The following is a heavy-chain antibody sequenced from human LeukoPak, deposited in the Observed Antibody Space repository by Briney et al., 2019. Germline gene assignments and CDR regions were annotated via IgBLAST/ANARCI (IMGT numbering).Heavy chain of an antibody. V-gene: IGHV3-74*01. CDR3: ASPPYYYDSSGYYH. CDR2: INSDGSST. J-gene: IGHJ5*02. D-gene: IGHD3-22*01. CDR1: GFTFSSHW. Sequence: GGSLRLSCAASGFTFSSHWMHRVRQAPGKGLVWVSRINSDGSSTSYADSVKGRFTISRDNAKNTLYLQMNSLRAEDTAVYYCASPPYYYDSSGYYHWGQGTLVTVSS.